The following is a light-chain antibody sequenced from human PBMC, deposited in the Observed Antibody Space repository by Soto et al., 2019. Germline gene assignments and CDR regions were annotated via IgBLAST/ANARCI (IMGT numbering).Light chain of an antibody. CDR1: PSTSGT. J-gene: IGKJ1*01. CDR2: AAS. Sequence: GESVKVCCGGSPSTSGTLAWYQKKPGKAPKLLMYAASSLERGVPSRFSGSGSGTEFTLTISSLQPDDFATYYCQQNNTYSCKFGPGT. CDR3: QQNNTYSCK. V-gene: IGKV1-5*01.